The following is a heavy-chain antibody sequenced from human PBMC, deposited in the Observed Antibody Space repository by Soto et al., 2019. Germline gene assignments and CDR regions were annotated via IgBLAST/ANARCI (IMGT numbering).Heavy chain of an antibody. Sequence: PSETLSLTCAVYGGSFSGYYWSWIRQPPGKGLEWIGEINHSGSTNYNPSLKSRVTISVDTSKNQFSLKLSSVTAADTAVYYCARENDYIWGSYRTRAYYYYYMDVWXKGTTVTVSS. J-gene: IGHJ6*03. CDR2: INHSGST. D-gene: IGHD3-16*02. V-gene: IGHV4-34*01. CDR1: GGSFSGYY. CDR3: ARENDYIWGSYRTRAYYYYYMDV.